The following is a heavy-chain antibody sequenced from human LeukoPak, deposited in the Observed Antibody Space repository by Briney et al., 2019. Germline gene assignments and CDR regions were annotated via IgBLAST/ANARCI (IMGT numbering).Heavy chain of an antibody. CDR3: ARRYGDSGWFDP. Sequence: SGPTLVKPTQTLTLTCTFSGFSLSTSGVGVGWIRQPPGKALQWVEPIYWNDYKRYSPSLNSRLTITKDTSKNQVVLTMTSMDPMDTVTYYCARRYGDSGWFDPWGQGTLVTVSS. D-gene: IGHD4-17*01. V-gene: IGHV2-5*01. CDR1: GFSLSTSGVG. CDR2: IYWNDYK. J-gene: IGHJ5*02.